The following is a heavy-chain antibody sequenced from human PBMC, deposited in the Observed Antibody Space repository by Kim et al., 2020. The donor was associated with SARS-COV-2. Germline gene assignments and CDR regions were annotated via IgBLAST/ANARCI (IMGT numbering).Heavy chain of an antibody. CDR1: GGSISSYY. V-gene: IGHV4-59*01. Sequence: SETLSLTCTVSGGSISSYYWSWIRQPPGKGLEWIGYIYYSGSTNYNPSLKSRVTISVDTSKNQFSLKLSSVTAADTAVYYCARVPAGSGSYPPYYFDYWGQGTLVTVSS. J-gene: IGHJ4*02. D-gene: IGHD3-10*01. CDR3: ARVPAGSGSYPPYYFDY. CDR2: IYYSGST.